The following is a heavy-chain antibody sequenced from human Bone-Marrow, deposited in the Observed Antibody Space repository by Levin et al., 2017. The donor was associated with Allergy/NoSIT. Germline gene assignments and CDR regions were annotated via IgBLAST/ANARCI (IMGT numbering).Heavy chain of an antibody. D-gene: IGHD1-26*01. Sequence: GESLKISCAASGFTFSSYWMHWVRQAPGKGLVWVSRINGDGSSTNYADSVKGRFTLSRDNAKNTLSLQMNRLRSDDTAVYYCARALIVGATSGGDYWGQGTLVTVSS. V-gene: IGHV3-74*01. J-gene: IGHJ4*02. CDR1: GFTFSSYW. CDR3: ARALIVGATSGGDY. CDR2: INGDGSST.